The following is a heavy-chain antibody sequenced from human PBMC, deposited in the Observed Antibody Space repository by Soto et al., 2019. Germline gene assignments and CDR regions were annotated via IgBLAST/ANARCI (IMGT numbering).Heavy chain of an antibody. CDR1: GDSISSRNW. V-gene: IGHV4-4*02. J-gene: IGHJ6*02. CDR2: ISHGGNT. Sequence: QVQLQESGPGLVKPSGTLSLTCAVSGDSISSRNWWSWVRQPPGKGLEWIGEISHGGNTNYNPSLQSRVTISVDKSKNQFSLKLSSVTAAETAVYYCARAGRGYCSGFSCDSGLYGMDVWGQGTTVTVSS. D-gene: IGHD2-15*01. CDR3: ARAGRGYCSGFSCDSGLYGMDV.